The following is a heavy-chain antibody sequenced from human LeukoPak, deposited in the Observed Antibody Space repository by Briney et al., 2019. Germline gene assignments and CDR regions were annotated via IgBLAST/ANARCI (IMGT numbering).Heavy chain of an antibody. J-gene: IGHJ6*02. CDR2: IYPDDSDT. Sequence: GESLQISCQGSGYSFTSYWIGWVRPMPGKGREWKGMIYPDDSDTRYSPSFQGQVTISADKSISTAYLQWSSLKASDTAMYYCARQQGSSWYHYGMDVWGQGTTVTVSS. CDR3: ARQQGSSWYHYGMDV. V-gene: IGHV5-51*01. CDR1: GYSFTSYW. D-gene: IGHD6-13*01.